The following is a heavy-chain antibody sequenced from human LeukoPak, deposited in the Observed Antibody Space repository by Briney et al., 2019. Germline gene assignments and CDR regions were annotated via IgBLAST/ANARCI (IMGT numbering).Heavy chain of an antibody. CDR2: IIPIFGTA. D-gene: IGHD2-21*01. CDR3: ASSYCGGDCSFDY. V-gene: IGHV1-69*13. J-gene: IGHJ4*02. Sequence: HRASVKVSCKASGGTFSSYAISWVRQAPGQGLEWMGGIIPIFGTANYAQKFQGRVTITADESTSTAYMELSSLRSEDTAVYYCASSYCGGDCSFDYWAREPWSPSPQ. CDR1: GGTFSSYA.